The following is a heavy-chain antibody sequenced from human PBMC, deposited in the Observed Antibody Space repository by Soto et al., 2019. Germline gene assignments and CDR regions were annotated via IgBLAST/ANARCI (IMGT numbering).Heavy chain of an antibody. D-gene: IGHD3-10*01. CDR2: IYYSGKT. Sequence: SETLSLTCTVSGGSISSSSYYWGWIRQPPGKGLEWIGSIYYSGKTYYNPSLKSRVTISVDTSKNQFSLKLSSVTAADTAVYYCARDSYGGLLWFGESTYGMDVWGQGTTVTVSS. CDR3: ARDSYGGLLWFGESTYGMDV. J-gene: IGHJ6*02. V-gene: IGHV4-39*02. CDR1: GGSISSSSYY.